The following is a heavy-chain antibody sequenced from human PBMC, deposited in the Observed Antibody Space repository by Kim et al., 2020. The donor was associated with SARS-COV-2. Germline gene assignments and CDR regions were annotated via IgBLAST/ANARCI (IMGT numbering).Heavy chain of an antibody. CDR3: ATLTTIFGVNP. CDR2: I. Sequence: IGYADSRKGRFTISRDNAKNSLYLQMNSLRAEDTALYYCATLTTIFGVNPWGQGTLVTVSS. V-gene: IGHV3-9*01. J-gene: IGHJ5*02. D-gene: IGHD3-3*01.